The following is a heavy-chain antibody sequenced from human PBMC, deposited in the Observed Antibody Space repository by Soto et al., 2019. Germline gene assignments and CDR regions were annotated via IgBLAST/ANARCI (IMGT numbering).Heavy chain of an antibody. CDR2: INHSGST. CDR3: ARGRLWSTPRGMDV. CDR1: GGSFRGYY. Sequence: SETQSLTCSVYGGSFRGYYWSWIRQPPGKGLEWIGEINHSGSTNYNPSLKSRVTISVDTSKNQFSLKLSSVTAADTAVYYCARGRLWSTPRGMDVWGQGTTVTVSS. V-gene: IGHV4-34*01. J-gene: IGHJ6*02. D-gene: IGHD2-21*01.